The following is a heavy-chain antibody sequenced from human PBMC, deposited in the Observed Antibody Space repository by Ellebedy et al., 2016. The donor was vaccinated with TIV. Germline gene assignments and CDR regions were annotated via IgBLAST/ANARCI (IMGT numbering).Heavy chain of an antibody. Sequence: MPSETLSLTCTVSGGSISSYYWSWIRQPAGKGLEWIGRIYTSGSTNYNPSLKSRVTMSVDTSKNQFSLKLSPVTAADTAVYYCVLITMVRELLYWGQGTLVTVSS. CDR1: GGSISSYY. CDR2: IYTSGST. CDR3: VLITMVRELLY. D-gene: IGHD3-10*01. V-gene: IGHV4-4*07. J-gene: IGHJ4*02.